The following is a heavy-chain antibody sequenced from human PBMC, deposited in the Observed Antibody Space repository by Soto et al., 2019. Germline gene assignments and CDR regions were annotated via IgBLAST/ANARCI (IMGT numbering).Heavy chain of an antibody. Sequence: ASETLSLTCTVSSGTISSRSHHWAWIRQPPGKGLEWIGVIDDSGSTHYSESLKSRVTISVDTSKNQFSLKVSSVTATDTAVYYCARQGRNTRIVLIKHYATDFWGQGTVVTVSS. J-gene: IGHJ6*02. CDR3: ARQGRNTRIVLIKHYATDF. CDR2: IDDSGST. V-gene: IGHV4-39*01. CDR1: SGTISSRSHH. D-gene: IGHD1-1*01.